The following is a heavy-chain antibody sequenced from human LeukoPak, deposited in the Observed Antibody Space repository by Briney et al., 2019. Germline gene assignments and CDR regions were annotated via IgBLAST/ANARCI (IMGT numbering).Heavy chain of an antibody. D-gene: IGHD3-9*01. CDR2: IIPIFGTA. V-gene: IGHV1-69*13. CDR1: GYTFSSYA. Sequence: SVKVSCKASGYTFSSYAISWVRQAPGQGLEWMGGIIPIFGTANYAQKFQGRVTITADESTSTAYMELSSLRSEDTAVYHCARDRSMTGYYNYYFDYWGQGTLVTVSS. CDR3: ARDRSMTGYYNYYFDY. J-gene: IGHJ4*02.